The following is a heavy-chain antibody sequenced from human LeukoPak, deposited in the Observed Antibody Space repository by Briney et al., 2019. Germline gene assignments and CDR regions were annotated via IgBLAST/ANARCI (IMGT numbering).Heavy chain of an antibody. CDR2: ISYDGSNK. D-gene: IGHD6-19*01. Sequence: GRSLRLSCAASGFTFSTYAMHWVRQAPGKGLEWVSVISYDGSNKYDADSVKGRFTISRDNSKSTLYLQMNSLRAGDTAVYYCARGGWYLNYYYGMDVWGQGTTVTVSS. CDR1: GFTFSTYA. CDR3: ARGGWYLNYYYGMDV. J-gene: IGHJ6*02. V-gene: IGHV3-30-3*01.